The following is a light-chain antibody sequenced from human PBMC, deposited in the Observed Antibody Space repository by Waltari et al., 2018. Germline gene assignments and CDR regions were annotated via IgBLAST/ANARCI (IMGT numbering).Light chain of an antibody. CDR3: QQSYSTPLT. V-gene: IGKV1-39*01. Sequence: DIQMTQSPSSLSASVGDRVTITCRASQSISSYLNWYQQKPGKAPKLLISAASSLQSGVPSTFSGSGSGTDFTLTISSLQPEYFATYYCQQSYSTPLTFGGGTKVEIK. CDR1: QSISSY. J-gene: IGKJ4*01. CDR2: AAS.